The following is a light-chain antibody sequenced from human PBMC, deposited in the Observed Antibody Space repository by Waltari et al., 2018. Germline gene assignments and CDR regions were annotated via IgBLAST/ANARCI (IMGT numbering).Light chain of an antibody. CDR1: QSLLHSSGNTF. J-gene: IGKJ1*01. Sequence: DIVMTQSPLSLPVTPGEPASISCRSSQSLLHSSGNTFLDWYVQKPGQAPLLLIYLVSNRASGVPDRFSGSGSGTDFTLKISRVEAEDVGLYYCMQARQTPWTFGQGTKVEIK. V-gene: IGKV2-28*01. CDR3: MQARQTPWT. CDR2: LVS.